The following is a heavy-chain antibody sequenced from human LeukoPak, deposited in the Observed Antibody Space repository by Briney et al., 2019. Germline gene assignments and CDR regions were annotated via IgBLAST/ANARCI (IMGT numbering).Heavy chain of an antibody. V-gene: IGHV3-23*01. J-gene: IGHJ5*02. Sequence: PGGSLRLSCAASGFTFSDYCMMWVRQAPGKGLEWVSSITGGGGTYYVDSVKGRFTVSRDNSKNTLYLQINSLTAEDTALYYCAKGKATGSVDGFHPWGQGTLVTVSS. CDR2: ITGGGGT. D-gene: IGHD3-9*01. CDR3: AKGKATGSVDGFHP. CDR1: GFTFSDYC.